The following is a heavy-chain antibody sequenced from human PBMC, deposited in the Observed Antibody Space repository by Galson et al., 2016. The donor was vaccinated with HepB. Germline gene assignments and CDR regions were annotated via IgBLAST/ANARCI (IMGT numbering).Heavy chain of an antibody. D-gene: IGHD1-14*01. Sequence: SETLSLTCIVSGGSISTYYWSWIRQPPGKGLEWIGYIFVSGSTKYNPSLRSRPTISADTSKHQFSLRLTSVTAADTAVYYCAKYDGTGFDPWGRGTLVTVSS. J-gene: IGHJ5*02. CDR2: IFVSGST. CDR3: AKYDGTGFDP. CDR1: GGSISTYY. V-gene: IGHV4-59*08.